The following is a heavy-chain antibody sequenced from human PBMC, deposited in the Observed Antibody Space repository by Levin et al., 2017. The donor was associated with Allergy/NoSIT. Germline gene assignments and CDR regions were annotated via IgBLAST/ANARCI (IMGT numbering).Heavy chain of an antibody. CDR2: ISSSGSTI. V-gene: IGHV3-48*03. J-gene: IGHJ4*02. CDR1: GFTFSSYE. Sequence: GGSLRLSCAASGFTFSSYEMNWVRQAPGKGLEWVSYISSSGSTIYYADSVKGRFTISRDNAKNSLYLQMNSLRAEDTAVYYCARTGSGVFVAGPSYFDYWGQGTLVTVSS. CDR3: ARTGSGVFVAGPSYFDY. D-gene: IGHD6-19*01.